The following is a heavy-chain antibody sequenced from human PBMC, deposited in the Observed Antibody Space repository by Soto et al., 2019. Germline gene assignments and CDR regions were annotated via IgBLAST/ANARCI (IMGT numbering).Heavy chain of an antibody. Sequence: QITLKESGPTLVKPTQTLTLTCSFSGFSLTTGGVGVGWIRQPPGKAPECLALIYWDDDQRYSPSLRSRLTITKDTSKNQVVLTMTNMDPVDTATYYCALLQTFTNTFDYWGQGTLVTVSS. CDR3: ALLQTFTNTFDY. CDR1: GFSLTTGGVG. CDR2: IYWDDDQ. D-gene: IGHD4-4*01. V-gene: IGHV2-5*02. J-gene: IGHJ4*02.